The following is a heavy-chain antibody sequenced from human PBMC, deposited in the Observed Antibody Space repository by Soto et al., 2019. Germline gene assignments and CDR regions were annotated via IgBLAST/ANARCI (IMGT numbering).Heavy chain of an antibody. V-gene: IGHV1-46*01. CDR1: GYTFTSYY. CDR3: ARVLHNFDDYDMGGFAY. D-gene: IGHD3-9*01. Sequence: QVQLVQSGAEVKKPGASVKVSCKASGYTFTSYYMHWVRQAPGQGLEWMGIINPSGGSTSYAQKFQGRVTMTRDTSTSTVYMELSSLRSEDTAVYYCARVLHNFDDYDMGGFAYWGQGTLVTVSS. J-gene: IGHJ4*02. CDR2: INPSGGST.